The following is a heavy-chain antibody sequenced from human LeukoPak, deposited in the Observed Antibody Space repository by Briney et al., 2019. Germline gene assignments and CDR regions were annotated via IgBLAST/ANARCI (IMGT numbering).Heavy chain of an antibody. D-gene: IGHD2-15*01. CDR3: ASTRLEYCSGGSCYSGGDY. V-gene: IGHV4-4*02. Sequence: PSETLSLTCAVSGGSISSSNWWSWVRQPPGKGLEWIGEIYHSGSTNYNPSLKSRVTVSADMSKNHFSLKLSSVTAADTAVYYCASTRLEYCSGGSCYSGGDYWGQGTLVTVSS. J-gene: IGHJ4*02. CDR2: IYHSGST. CDR1: GGSISSSNW.